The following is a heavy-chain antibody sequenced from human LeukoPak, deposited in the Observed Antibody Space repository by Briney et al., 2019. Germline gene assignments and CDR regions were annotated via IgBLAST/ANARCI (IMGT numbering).Heavy chain of an antibody. CDR2: ISSSSSTI. CDR1: GFTFSSYS. J-gene: IGHJ4*02. CDR3: ASTTYYYDSSGYSGPLDFDY. Sequence: PGGSLRLSCAASGFTFSSYSMNWVRQAPGKGLEWVSYISSSSSTIYYADSVKGRFTISRDNAKNSLYLQMNSLRDEDTAVYYCASTTYYYDSSGYSGPLDFDYWGQGTLVTVSP. D-gene: IGHD3-22*01. V-gene: IGHV3-48*02.